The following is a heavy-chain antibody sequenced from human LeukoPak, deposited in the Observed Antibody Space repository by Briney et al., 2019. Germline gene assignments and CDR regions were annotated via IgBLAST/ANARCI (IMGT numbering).Heavy chain of an antibody. CDR1: GYTFTSYG. V-gene: IGHV1-8*02. J-gene: IGHJ4*02. Sequence: ASVKVSCKASGYTFTSYGISWVRQAPGQGLEWMGWMNPNSGNTGYAQKFQGRVAMTRNTSISTAYMELSSLRSEDAAVYYCARGYSGYDFGYWGQGTLVTVSS. CDR3: ARGYSGYDFGY. CDR2: MNPNSGNT. D-gene: IGHD5-12*01.